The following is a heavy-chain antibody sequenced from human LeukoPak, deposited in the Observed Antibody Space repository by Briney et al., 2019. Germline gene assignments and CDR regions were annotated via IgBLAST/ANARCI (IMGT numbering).Heavy chain of an antibody. CDR3: ARSINNWFDP. D-gene: IGHD6-6*01. V-gene: IGHV4-39*01. CDR1: GGSISSSYYY. J-gene: IGHJ5*02. Sequence: PSETLSLTCAVSGGSISSSYYYWGWIRQSPGKGLEWIGSIHYSGNTYYNPSLKSRVTISVDPSKTQFSLKLSSVTAADTAVYYCARSINNWFDPWGQGTLVTVSS. CDR2: IHYSGNT.